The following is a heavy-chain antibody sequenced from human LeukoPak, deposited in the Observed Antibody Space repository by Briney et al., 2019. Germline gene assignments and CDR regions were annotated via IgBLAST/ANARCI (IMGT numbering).Heavy chain of an antibody. CDR1: GGYISSFY. J-gene: IGHJ4*02. Sequence: SETLSLTCTVSGGYISSFYWSWIRQPPGKGLEWIGYVYYTGSTDYNPSLKSRVTLSVDTSKYQFSLKLTSVTAADTAVYYCARGRISSGWFAHFDYWGQGALLTVSS. V-gene: IGHV4-59*01. CDR3: ARGRISSGWFAHFDY. D-gene: IGHD6-19*01. CDR2: VYYTGST.